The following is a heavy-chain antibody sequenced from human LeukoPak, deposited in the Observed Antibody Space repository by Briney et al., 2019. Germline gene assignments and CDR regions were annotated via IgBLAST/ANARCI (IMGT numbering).Heavy chain of an antibody. CDR3: ARDLYYYDSSGYYPFGY. CDR1: GFTFSSYS. J-gene: IGHJ4*02. Sequence: GGSLRLSCAASGFTFSSYSMNWVRQAPGKGLEWVSYISSSGSTIYYADSVKGRFTISRDNAKNSLYLQMNSLRAEDTAVYYCARDLYYYDSSGYYPFGYWGQGTLVTVSS. CDR2: ISSSGSTI. D-gene: IGHD3-22*01. V-gene: IGHV3-48*04.